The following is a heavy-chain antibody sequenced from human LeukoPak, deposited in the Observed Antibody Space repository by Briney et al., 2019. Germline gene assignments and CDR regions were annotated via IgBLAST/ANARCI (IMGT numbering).Heavy chain of an antibody. D-gene: IGHD7-27*01. V-gene: IGHV4-59*11. CDR3: ARSELGVYYYYYYMDV. CDR1: GGSISSHY. J-gene: IGHJ6*03. Sequence: SETLSRTCTVSGGSISSHYWSWIRQPPGKGLEWIGYIYYSGSTNYNPSLKSRVTISVDTSKNQFSLKLSSVTAADTAVYYCARSELGVYYYYYYMDVWGKGTTVTVSS. CDR2: IYYSGST.